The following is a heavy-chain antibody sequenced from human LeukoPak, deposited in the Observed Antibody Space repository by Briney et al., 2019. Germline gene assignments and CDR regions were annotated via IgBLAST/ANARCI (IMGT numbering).Heavy chain of an antibody. Sequence: PGGSLRLSCAASGFTFSSYWMSWVRQAPGKGLEWVANIKQDGSEKNYVDSVKGRFSISRDNAKDSLYLQMNSVRGEDRAVYYCAYLNSHAFDIWGQGTVVTVSS. CDR2: IKQDGSEK. CDR1: GFTFSSYW. CDR3: AYLNSHAFDI. V-gene: IGHV3-7*01. D-gene: IGHD1-7*01. J-gene: IGHJ3*02.